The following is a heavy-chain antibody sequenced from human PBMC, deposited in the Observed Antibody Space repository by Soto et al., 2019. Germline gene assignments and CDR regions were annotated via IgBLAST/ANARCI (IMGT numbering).Heavy chain of an antibody. V-gene: IGHV3-11*01. CDR3: ATDPYYYASGF. CDR2: ISGDATIT. D-gene: IGHD3-10*01. CDR1: GFTFSAQY. Sequence: GSLRLSCAASGFTFSAQYMTWIRQAPGKGLEWVSKISGDATITYYADSVKGRFTVSRDNAKKSVYLQMNSLRAEDTAIYYCATDPYYYASGFWGQGTLVTVSS. J-gene: IGHJ4*02.